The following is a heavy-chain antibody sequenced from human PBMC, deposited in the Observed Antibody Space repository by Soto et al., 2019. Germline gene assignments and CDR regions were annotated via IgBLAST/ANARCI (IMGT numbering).Heavy chain of an antibody. D-gene: IGHD2-8*01. CDR1: GFTFSSCA. V-gene: IGHV3-23*01. Sequence: GGSLRLSCAASGFTFSSCAMSWVRQAPGKGLEWVPAISGSGGSTYYADSVKGRFTISRDNSKNTLYLQMNSLRAEDTAVYYCAKSDNCTNGVCLPRYYMDVWGKGTTVTVSS. CDR3: AKSDNCTNGVCLPRYYMDV. J-gene: IGHJ6*03. CDR2: ISGSGGST.